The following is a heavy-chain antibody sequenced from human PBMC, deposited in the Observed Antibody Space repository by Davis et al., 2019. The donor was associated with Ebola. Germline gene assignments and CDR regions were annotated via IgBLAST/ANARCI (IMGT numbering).Heavy chain of an antibody. CDR2: ISYDGSNK. CDR1: GFTFSSYA. V-gene: IGHV3-30-3*01. CDR3: ARDGESSSWYGGFDY. Sequence: GESLKISCAASGFTFSSYAMHWVRQAPGKGLEWVAVISYDGSNKYYADSVKGRFTISRDNSKNTLYLQMNSLRAEDTAMYYCARDGESSSWYGGFDYWGQGTLVTVSS. D-gene: IGHD6-13*01. J-gene: IGHJ4*02.